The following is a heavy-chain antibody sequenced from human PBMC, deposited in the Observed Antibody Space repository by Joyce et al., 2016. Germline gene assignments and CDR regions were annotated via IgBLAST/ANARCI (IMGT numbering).Heavy chain of an antibody. Sequence: EVRLLESGGGVVRRGGSLRLSCEVSGLTLSSYVMSWVRQPPGKGLGWVSRIGTPGDNTYYADSVKGRFTISRDNSKNTLYLQMNSLRSEDTATYFCAKVVGSGGVDYWGQGTLVTVSS. CDR2: IGTPGDNT. D-gene: IGHD6-25*01. CDR1: GLTLSSYV. J-gene: IGHJ4*02. V-gene: IGHV3-23*01. CDR3: AKVVGSGGVDY.